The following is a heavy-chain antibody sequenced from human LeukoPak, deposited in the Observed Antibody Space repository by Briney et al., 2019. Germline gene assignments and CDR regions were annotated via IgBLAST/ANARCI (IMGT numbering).Heavy chain of an antibody. J-gene: IGHJ5*02. V-gene: IGHV1-69*08. Sequence: ASVKVSCKASGGTFTKWTLNWVRQAPGQGPEWMGRIITVLGSVNYAQKFQGRVTITADKGTAYMELTNLRSEDMAVYYCASATSWNWFDPWGQGTLVTVSA. D-gene: IGHD1-1*01. CDR1: GGTFTKWT. CDR2: IITVLGSV. CDR3: ASATSWNWFDP.